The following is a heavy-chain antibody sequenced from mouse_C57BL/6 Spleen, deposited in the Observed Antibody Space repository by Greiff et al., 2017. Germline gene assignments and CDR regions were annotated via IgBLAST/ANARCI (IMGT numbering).Heavy chain of an antibody. D-gene: IGHD1-1*01. CDR1: GYTFTEYT. J-gene: IGHJ2*01. Sequence: QVQLQQPGAELVKPGASVKLSCKASGYTFTEYTIHWVKQRSGQGLEWIGWFYPGSGSIKYNEKFKDKATLTADKSSSTVYMELSRLTSEDSEVYFCARHEPSPYGSSYPYYFDYWGQGTTLTVSS. CDR3: ARHEPSPYGSSYPYYFDY. CDR2: FYPGSGSI. V-gene: IGHV1-62-2*01.